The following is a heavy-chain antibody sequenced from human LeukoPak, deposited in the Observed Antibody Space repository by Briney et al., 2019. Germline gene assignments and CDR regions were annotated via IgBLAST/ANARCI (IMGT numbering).Heavy chain of an antibody. CDR2: IHPDGRI. Sequence: PSETLSLTCAVSGYSISSRNWSGWIRQPPGKGLEWIGYIHPDGRIHYNPSLKSRVSMSLDTSKNQFSLKLTSVTAVDTAVYYCARNPEIAAFEDWGQGTLVTVSS. CDR3: ARNPEIAAFED. D-gene: IGHD1-14*01. CDR1: GYSISSRNW. V-gene: IGHV4-28*05. J-gene: IGHJ4*02.